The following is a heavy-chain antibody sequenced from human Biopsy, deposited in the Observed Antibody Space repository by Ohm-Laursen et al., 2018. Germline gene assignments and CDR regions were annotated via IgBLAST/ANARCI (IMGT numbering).Heavy chain of an antibody. D-gene: IGHD2-2*02. CDR3: AKGGYCTTSSCYMDLDY. Sequence: SLRLSCAASGFTFSDYAMNWVRQAPGKGLEWVSTISGSGGNTYYADSVRGRFTVSRDGSKSTLYLQMSSLNAEDTAFYYCAKGGYCTTSSCYMDLDYWGQGTRVTVSS. J-gene: IGHJ4*02. CDR2: ISGSGGNT. V-gene: IGHV3-23*01. CDR1: GFTFSDYA.